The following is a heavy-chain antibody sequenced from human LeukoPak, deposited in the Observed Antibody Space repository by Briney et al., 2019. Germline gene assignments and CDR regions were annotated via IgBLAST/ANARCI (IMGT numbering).Heavy chain of an antibody. Sequence: GGSLRLSCAASGFTFSSYAMSWVRQAPGKGLEWVSAISGSGGSTYYADSVKGRFTISRDNSKNTLYLQMNSLRAEDTAVYYCAKGGSSYYYDSSGYNHDAFDIWGQGTMVTVSS. J-gene: IGHJ3*02. D-gene: IGHD3-22*01. CDR3: AKGGSSYYYDSSGYNHDAFDI. V-gene: IGHV3-23*01. CDR2: ISGSGGST. CDR1: GFTFSSYA.